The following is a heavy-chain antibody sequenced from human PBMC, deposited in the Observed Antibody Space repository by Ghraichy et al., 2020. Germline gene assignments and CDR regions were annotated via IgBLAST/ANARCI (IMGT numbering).Heavy chain of an antibody. Sequence: GGSLRLSCAASGFSFSSYGMHWVRQAPGKGLEYVAAISSNGSSTYYADSVKGRFTISRDNSKNTLYLQMSSLRPEDTAVYYCVKDRRGTYRAPFDYWGQGTLVTVSS. J-gene: IGHJ4*02. CDR1: GFSFSSYG. CDR3: VKDRRGTYRAPFDY. V-gene: IGHV3-64D*06. CDR2: ISSNGSST. D-gene: IGHD2-15*01.